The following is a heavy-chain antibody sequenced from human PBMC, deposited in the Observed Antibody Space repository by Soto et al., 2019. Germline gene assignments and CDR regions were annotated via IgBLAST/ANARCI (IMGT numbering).Heavy chain of an antibody. D-gene: IGHD1-26*01. Sequence: ASVKVSCKASGYTFTGYYMHWVRQAPGQGLEWVGWINPNSGGTNYAQKFQGWVTMTRDTSISTAYMELSRLRSDDTAVYYCARDRSGSYYVFDYWGQGTLVTVSS. CDR2: INPNSGGT. CDR3: ARDRSGSYYVFDY. CDR1: GYTFTGYY. J-gene: IGHJ4*02. V-gene: IGHV1-2*04.